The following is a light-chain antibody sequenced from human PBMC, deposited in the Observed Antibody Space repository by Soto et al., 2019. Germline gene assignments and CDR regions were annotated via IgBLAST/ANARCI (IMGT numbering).Light chain of an antibody. Sequence: EVVLSQSPATVSLSPGERATLSCRASQSISTFLAWYQQKPGQAPRLLIYGASTRATGIPVRFSGSGSGTEFTLTISSLQSEDFAVYYCHQYHNWWTFGQGTK. CDR1: QSISTF. CDR2: GAS. CDR3: HQYHNWWT. V-gene: IGKV3-15*01. J-gene: IGKJ1*01.